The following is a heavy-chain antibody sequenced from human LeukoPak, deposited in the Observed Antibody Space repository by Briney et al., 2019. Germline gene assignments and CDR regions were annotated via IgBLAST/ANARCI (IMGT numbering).Heavy chain of an antibody. D-gene: IGHD4-17*01. J-gene: IGHJ5*02. CDR3: ARDYDYGDSNWFDP. CDR2: ISSRSTYI. CDR1: GFTFSSYN. Sequence: GGSLGLSCAASGFTFSSYNMNWVRQAPGKGLEWVSSISSRSTYIYYADSVKGRFTISRDNAKNSLYLLMNSLRAEDTAVYYCARDYDYGDSNWFDPWGQGTLVTVSS. V-gene: IGHV3-21*01.